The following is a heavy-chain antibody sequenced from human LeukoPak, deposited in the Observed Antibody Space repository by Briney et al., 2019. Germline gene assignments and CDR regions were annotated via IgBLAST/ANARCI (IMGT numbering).Heavy chain of an antibody. CDR3: ARGGRGWYGPMDV. V-gene: IGHV1-2*02. J-gene: IGHJ6*04. CDR2: INPSGDST. Sequence: ASVKVSCKASGYTFTSYDISWVRQAPGQGLEWMGRINPSGDSTNYAQKFQGRVTMTRDTSISTAYMELSRLRSDDTAVYYCARGGRGWYGPMDVWGKGTTVTVSS. D-gene: IGHD6-19*01. CDR1: GYTFTSYD.